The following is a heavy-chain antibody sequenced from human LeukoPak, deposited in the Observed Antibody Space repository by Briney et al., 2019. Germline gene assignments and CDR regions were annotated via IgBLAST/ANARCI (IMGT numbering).Heavy chain of an antibody. J-gene: IGHJ1*01. CDR2: MNPNSGNT. Sequence: ASVKVSCKASGYTFTSYDINWVRQATGQGLEWMGWMNPNSGNTGYAQKFQGRVTITRNTSISTAYMELGSLRSEDTAVYYCARNDYAGSENFQHWGQGTLVTVSS. CDR3: ARNDYAGSENFQH. CDR1: GYTFTSYD. V-gene: IGHV1-8*03. D-gene: IGHD4-17*01.